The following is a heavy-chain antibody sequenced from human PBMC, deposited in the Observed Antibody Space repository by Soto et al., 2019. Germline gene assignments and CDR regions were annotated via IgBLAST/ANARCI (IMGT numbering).Heavy chain of an antibody. V-gene: IGHV3-23*01. D-gene: IGHD6-19*01. J-gene: IGHJ4*02. CDR1: GFTFSSYA. CDR3: ARAMGSGSSAGVY. Sequence: PGGSLRLSCAASGFTFSSYAMSWVRQAPGKGLEWVSAISGSGGSTYYADSVKGRFTISRDNSKNTLYLQMNSLRVEDTAVYYCARAMGSGSSAGVYWGQRNLVTVSS. CDR2: ISGSGGST.